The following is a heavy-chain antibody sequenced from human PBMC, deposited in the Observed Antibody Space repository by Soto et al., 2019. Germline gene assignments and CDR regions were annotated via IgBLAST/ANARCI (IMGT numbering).Heavy chain of an antibody. V-gene: IGHV4-59*11. CDR1: GGSISSHY. J-gene: IGHJ4*02. CDR3: ARRDYSTSSLGPFDY. D-gene: IGHD6-6*01. Sequence: SETLSLTCVVSGGSISSHYWSWIRQPPGSGLEWIGFVHYSGSTNYSPSLKSRVTMSVDTSKNQFFLNLTSVTAADTALYFCARRDYSTSSLGPFDYWGQGILVTVSS. CDR2: VHYSGST.